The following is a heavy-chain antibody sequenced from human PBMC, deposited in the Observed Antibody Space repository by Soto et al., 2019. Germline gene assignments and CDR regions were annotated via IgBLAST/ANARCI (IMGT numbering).Heavy chain of an antibody. CDR2: ISYDGSNK. J-gene: IGHJ4*02. CDR3: AKDSSSSWKVDY. V-gene: IGHV3-30*18. Sequence: GGSLRLSCAASGFTFSSYGMHWVRQAPGKGLEWVAVISYDGSNKYYADSVKGRFTISRDNSKNTLYLQMNSLRAEDTAVYYCAKDSSSSWKVDYWGQGTLVTVSS. D-gene: IGHD6-13*01. CDR1: GFTFSSYG.